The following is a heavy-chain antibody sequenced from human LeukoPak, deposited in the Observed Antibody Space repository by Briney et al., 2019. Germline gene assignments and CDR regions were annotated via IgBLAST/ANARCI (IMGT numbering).Heavy chain of an antibody. CDR1: GGSISTYY. D-gene: IGHD3-16*02. Sequence: PSETLSLTCTVSGGSISTYYWNWIRQPPGKGLEWIGYIYHSGSTNYNPSLKSRVTISVDTSKNQFSLKLSSVTAADTAVYYCARAIQVAPKLSRWFDPWGQGTLVTVSS. J-gene: IGHJ5*02. CDR3: ARAIQVAPKLSRWFDP. V-gene: IGHV4-59*01. CDR2: IYHSGST.